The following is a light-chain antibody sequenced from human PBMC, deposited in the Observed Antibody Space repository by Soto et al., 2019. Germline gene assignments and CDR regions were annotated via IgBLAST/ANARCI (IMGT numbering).Light chain of an antibody. Sequence: EIVLTQSPATLSLSPGDRATLSCRASQSVSIYLAWYQQKPGQAPRLLIYDASNRATGIPARFSGSGSETDFTPTISSLEPEDFAVYYCQQRKFWPPITFGQGPRVET. CDR3: QQRKFWPPIT. CDR2: DAS. CDR1: QSVSIY. J-gene: IGKJ5*01. V-gene: IGKV3-11*01.